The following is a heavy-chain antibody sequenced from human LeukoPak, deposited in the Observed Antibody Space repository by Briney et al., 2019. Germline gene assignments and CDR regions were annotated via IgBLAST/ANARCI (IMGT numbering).Heavy chain of an antibody. V-gene: IGHV3-23*01. CDR1: GFTFSSYA. J-gene: IGHJ4*02. CDR3: AKYLFNYYGSGSYYNVPLDY. D-gene: IGHD3-10*01. Sequence: QTGGSLRLSCAASGFTFSSYAMSWVRQAPGKGLEWVSAISGSGGSTYYADSVKGRFTISRDNSKNTLYLQMNSLRAEDTAVYYCAKYLFNYYGSGSYYNVPLDYWGQGTLVTVSS. CDR2: ISGSGGST.